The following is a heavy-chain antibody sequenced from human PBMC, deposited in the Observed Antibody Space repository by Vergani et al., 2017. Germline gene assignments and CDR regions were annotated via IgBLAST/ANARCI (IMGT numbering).Heavy chain of an antibody. CDR1: GFTFSSYS. CDR2: ISSSSSTI. V-gene: IGHV3-48*01. J-gene: IGHJ6*02. D-gene: IGHD2-2*01. CDR3: ARDNCSSTSCYDNYYYYGMDV. Sequence: EVQLVESGGGLVQPGGSLRLSCAASGFTFSSYSMNWVRQAPGKGLEWVSSISSSSSTIYYADSVKGRFTISRDNAKNSLYLQMNSLRAEDTAVYYCARDNCSSTSCYDNYYYYGMDVWGQGTTVTVSS.